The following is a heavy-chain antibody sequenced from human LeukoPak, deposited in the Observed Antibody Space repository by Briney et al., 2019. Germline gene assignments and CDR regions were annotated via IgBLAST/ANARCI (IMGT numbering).Heavy chain of an antibody. CDR1: GFTFSSYG. J-gene: IGHJ6*02. Sequence: PGGSLRLSCAASGFTFSSYGMHWVRRAPGKGLEWVAVIWYDGSNKYYADSVKGRFTISRDNSKNTLYLQINSLRAEDTAVYYCARDGGIAVAGTPDYGMDVWGQGTTVTVSS. CDR3: ARDGGIAVAGTPDYGMDV. CDR2: IWYDGSNK. V-gene: IGHV3-33*01. D-gene: IGHD6-19*01.